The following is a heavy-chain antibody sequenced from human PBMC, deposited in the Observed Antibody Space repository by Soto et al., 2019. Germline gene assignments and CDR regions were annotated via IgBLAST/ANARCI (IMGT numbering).Heavy chain of an antibody. J-gene: IGHJ6*02. V-gene: IGHV1-69*13. D-gene: IGHD3-22*01. CDR3: ALIDPYYYDSSGYYKVDYYYYGMDV. CDR1: GGTFSSYA. Sequence: SVKVSCKAPGGTFSSYAISWVRQAPGQGLEWMGGIIPIFGTANYAQKFQGRVTITADESTSTAYMELSSLRSEDTAVYYCALIDPYYYDSSGYYKVDYYYYGMDVWGQGTTVTVSS. CDR2: IIPIFGTA.